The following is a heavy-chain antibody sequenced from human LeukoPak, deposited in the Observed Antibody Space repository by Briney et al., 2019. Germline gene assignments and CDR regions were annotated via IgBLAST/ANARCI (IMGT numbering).Heavy chain of an antibody. J-gene: IGHJ4*02. CDR3: ARALGGCSGGSCGYYFDY. CDR2: IYYSGST. Sequence: SETLSLTCTVSGGSISSYYWSWIRQPPGKGLEWIGYIYYSGSTNYNPSLKSRVTIPVDTSKNQFSLKLSSVTAADTAVYYCARALGGCSGGSCGYYFDYWGQGTLVTVSS. V-gene: IGHV4-59*01. D-gene: IGHD2-15*01. CDR1: GGSISSYY.